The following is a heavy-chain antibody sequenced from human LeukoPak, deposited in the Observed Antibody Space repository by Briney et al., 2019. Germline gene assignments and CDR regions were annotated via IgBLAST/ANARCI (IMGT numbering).Heavy chain of an antibody. J-gene: IGHJ5*02. V-gene: IGHV3-23*01. CDR1: GFTFSTYA. CDR2: ISPGGDRT. D-gene: IGHD4-23*01. Sequence: LPGGSLRLSCAASGFTFSTYALSWVRQAPGKGLEWVSAISPGGDRTYYADSVTGRFAISRDNSKNTLYFQMNSLRAEDTAVYYCAKSVTADPWGQGNLVTVSS. CDR3: AKSVTADP.